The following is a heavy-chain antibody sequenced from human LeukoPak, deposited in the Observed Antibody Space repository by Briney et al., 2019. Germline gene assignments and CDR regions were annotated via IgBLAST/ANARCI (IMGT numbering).Heavy chain of an antibody. CDR1: GFTFDDYG. J-gene: IGHJ6*03. Sequence: PGGSLRLSCAASGFTFDDYGMSWVRQAPGKGLEWVSGINWNGGSTGYADSVKGRFTISRDNAKNSLYLQMNSLRAEDTALYYCARALLWFGEFGYMDVWGKGTTVTVSS. CDR3: ARALLWFGEFGYMDV. D-gene: IGHD3-10*01. V-gene: IGHV3-20*04. CDR2: INWNGGST.